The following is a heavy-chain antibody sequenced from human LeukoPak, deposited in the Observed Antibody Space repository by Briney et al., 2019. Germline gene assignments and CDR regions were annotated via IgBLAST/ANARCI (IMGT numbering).Heavy chain of an antibody. Sequence: ASVKVSCKASGYTFTGYYIHWVRQAPGQGLEWMGWINPNSGGTNYAQRFQGRVTVTRDTSLTTAYMELRSLRSDDTAVYFCARDITITSDNALDVWGQGTMLTVSS. D-gene: IGHD3-10*01. CDR3: ARDITITSDNALDV. V-gene: IGHV1-2*02. CDR1: GYTFTGYY. J-gene: IGHJ3*01. CDR2: INPNSGGT.